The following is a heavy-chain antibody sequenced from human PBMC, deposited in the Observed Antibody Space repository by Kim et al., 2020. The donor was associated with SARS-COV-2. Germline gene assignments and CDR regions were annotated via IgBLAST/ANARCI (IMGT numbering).Heavy chain of an antibody. CDR2: SDGSST. J-gene: IGHJ5*02. V-gene: IGHV3-74*01. CDR3: ANLFDP. Sequence: SDGSSTSDADSVKGRFTISRDNAKNTLYLQMNSLRAEDTAVYYCANLFDPWGQGTLVTVSS.